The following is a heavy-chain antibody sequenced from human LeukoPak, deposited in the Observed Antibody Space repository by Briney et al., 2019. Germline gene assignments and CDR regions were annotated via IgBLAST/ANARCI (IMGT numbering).Heavy chain of an antibody. Sequence: ASVKVSCKASGYTFASYDINWVRQATGQGLEWMGWMNPNSGNTGSAQRFQGRVTMTRNTSISTAYMELSSLRSEDTAVYYCARALRVGRYSADYWGQGTLVTVSS. D-gene: IGHD2-15*01. CDR1: GYTFASYD. V-gene: IGHV1-8*01. J-gene: IGHJ4*02. CDR3: ARALRVGRYSADY. CDR2: MNPNSGNT.